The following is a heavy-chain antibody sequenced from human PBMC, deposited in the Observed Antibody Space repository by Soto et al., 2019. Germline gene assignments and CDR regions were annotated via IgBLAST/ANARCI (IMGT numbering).Heavy chain of an antibody. Sequence: EVQLVESGGGLVQPGGSLRLSCAASGFSVSGNYVTWVRQAPGKGLEWVSVIYTDDNIYYADSVTGRFTISRDNSKNTFYLQMNRLRVEDMAVYYCDTELIAKYGMDVWGQGTTVTVSS. CDR3: DTELIAKYGMDV. CDR2: IYTDDNI. CDR1: GFSVSGNY. J-gene: IGHJ6*02. V-gene: IGHV3-53*01. D-gene: IGHD2-21*01.